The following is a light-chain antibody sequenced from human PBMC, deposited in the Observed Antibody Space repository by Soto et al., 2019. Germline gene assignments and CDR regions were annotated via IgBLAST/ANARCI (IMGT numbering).Light chain of an antibody. Sequence: QSVLTQPASVSGSPGQSITISCTGTSSDVGSYNYVSWYQQHPGKAPKLMIYEVSERPSGVPDRFSGSKSSNTASLTVSGLQAEDEADYYCSSYAGSNNFVFGTGTKVTVL. J-gene: IGLJ1*01. CDR2: EVS. V-gene: IGLV2-8*01. CDR1: SSDVGSYNY. CDR3: SSYAGSNNFV.